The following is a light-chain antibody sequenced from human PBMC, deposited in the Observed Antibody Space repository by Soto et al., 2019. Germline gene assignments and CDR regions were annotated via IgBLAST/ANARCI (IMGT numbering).Light chain of an antibody. Sequence: QSVLTQPASVSGSPGQSITISCTGTSSDVGGYNYVSWYQQHPGKAPKVMLYDVSNRPSGVSNRFSGSKSGNTASLTISGLQAEDEADYYCSSYTSSSTLVFATGTKAPS. V-gene: IGLV2-14*01. J-gene: IGLJ1*01. CDR1: SSDVGGYNY. CDR3: SSYTSSSTLV. CDR2: DVS.